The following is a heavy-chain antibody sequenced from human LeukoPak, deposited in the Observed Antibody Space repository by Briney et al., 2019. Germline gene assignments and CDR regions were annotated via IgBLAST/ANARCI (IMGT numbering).Heavy chain of an antibody. CDR1: GGSISSSSYY. V-gene: IGHV4-39*01. CDR2: IYYSGAT. J-gene: IGHJ4*02. D-gene: IGHD3-9*01. CDR3: ARLLKYFDSDS. Sequence: SETLSLTCTVSGGSISSSSYYWGWIRQPPGKGLEWIGSIYYSGATYHNPSLKSRITISVDTSTNQFSLKLSSVTAADTAVYYCARLLKYFDSDSWGQGTLVTVSS.